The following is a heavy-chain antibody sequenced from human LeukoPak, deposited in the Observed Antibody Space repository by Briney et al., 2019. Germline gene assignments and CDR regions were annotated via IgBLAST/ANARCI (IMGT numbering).Heavy chain of an antibody. Sequence: GGSLSLYISASRFTSSSYGLSWVRQAPGRGLEWVSGTSCRGGSTYYADSVKGRFTISRDNSKNTLYLQMNSLRAEDTAVYYCAKWDTYYDSSGYYFYWGQGTLVTVSS. D-gene: IGHD3-22*01. CDR3: AKWDTYYDSSGYYFY. J-gene: IGHJ4*02. CDR2: TSCRGGST. CDR1: RFTSSSYG. V-gene: IGHV3-23*01.